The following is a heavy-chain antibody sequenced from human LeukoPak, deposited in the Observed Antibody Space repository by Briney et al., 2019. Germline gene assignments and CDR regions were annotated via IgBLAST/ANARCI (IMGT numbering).Heavy chain of an antibody. CDR2: INSDGSIT. CDR3: ASSTPISKYADY. CDR1: GFTFSSYW. Sequence: PGGSLRLSCAASGFTFSSYWMHWVRRAPGKGLVWVSRINSDGSITTYADSVRGRFTISRDNAKSTLYLQMNSLRAEDTAVYYCASSTPISKYADYWGQGALVTVSS. V-gene: IGHV3-74*01. J-gene: IGHJ4*02. D-gene: IGHD3-3*01.